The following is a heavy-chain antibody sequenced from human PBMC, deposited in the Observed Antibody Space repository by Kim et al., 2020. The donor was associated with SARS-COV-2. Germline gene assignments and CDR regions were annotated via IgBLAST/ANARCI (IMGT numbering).Heavy chain of an antibody. J-gene: IGHJ4*02. V-gene: IGHV3-23*01. Sequence: SDSVKGRLTISRTNSKNTLYLQLNSLRADDTAVYYCAIVASKLRFLNFEYWGQGTLVTVSP. CDR3: AIVASKLRFLNFEY. D-gene: IGHD3-3*01.